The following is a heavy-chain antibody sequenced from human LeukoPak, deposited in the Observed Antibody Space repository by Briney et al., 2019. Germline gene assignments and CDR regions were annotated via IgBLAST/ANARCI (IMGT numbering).Heavy chain of an antibody. J-gene: IGHJ4*02. CDR2: ISSSSSYI. D-gene: IGHD2-2*01. V-gene: IGHV3-21*01. Sequence: GGSLRLPCAAPGFPFSSYSMNWGPQAPGEGRGWVPSISSSSSYIYYADSVKGRFTISRGNAKNSLYLQMNSLRAEDTAVYYCARFSGYCSSTSCTPGDWGQGTLVTVSS. CDR3: ARFSGYCSSTSCTPGD. CDR1: GFPFSSYS.